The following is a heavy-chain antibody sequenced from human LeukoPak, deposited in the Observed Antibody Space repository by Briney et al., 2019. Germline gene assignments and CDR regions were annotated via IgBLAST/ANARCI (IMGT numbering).Heavy chain of an antibody. CDR2: VGKSGENT. D-gene: IGHD3-9*01. J-gene: IGHJ4*02. Sequence: GGSLRLSCAASGFTFSSYAMHWVRQAPGKGLEWVSAVGKSGENTYYADSVKGRFTVSRDSSKNTLYLQMNSLRAEDTALYYCAKVMTGYYYYFDHWGQGALVTVSS. CDR1: GFTFSSYA. V-gene: IGHV3-23*01. CDR3: AKVMTGYYYYFDH.